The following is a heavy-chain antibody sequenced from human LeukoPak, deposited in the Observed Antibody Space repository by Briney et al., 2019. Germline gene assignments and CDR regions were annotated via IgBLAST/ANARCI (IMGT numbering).Heavy chain of an antibody. CDR3: ARRNDILTGWGGLDY. Sequence: SETLSLTCTVSGGSITSGTYYWTWIRHHPGKGLEWIGYIYSSGDTQYNPSLRSRVTMSVDTSKSQFSLKLSSVTAADTAVYYCARRNDILTGWGGLDYWGQGTLVTVSS. D-gene: IGHD3-9*01. V-gene: IGHV4-31*03. J-gene: IGHJ4*02. CDR1: GGSITSGTYY. CDR2: IYSSGDT.